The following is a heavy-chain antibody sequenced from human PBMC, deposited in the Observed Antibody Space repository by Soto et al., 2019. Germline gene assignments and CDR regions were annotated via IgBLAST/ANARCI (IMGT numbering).Heavy chain of an antibody. J-gene: IGHJ5*02. D-gene: IGHD4-4*01. CDR1: GGTFSTYT. Sequence: QVQLVQSGAEVKKPGSSVKVSCKASGGTFSTYTITWVRQAPGQGLEWMGRIIPIIGIINYAQKFQGRVTISADKFTGTAYMELTGLRSDDTAGYYCAGDPDSHYNDSQASSYPWGQGTLVTVSS. CDR3: AGDPDSHYNDSQASSYP. V-gene: IGHV1-69*08. CDR2: IIPIIGII.